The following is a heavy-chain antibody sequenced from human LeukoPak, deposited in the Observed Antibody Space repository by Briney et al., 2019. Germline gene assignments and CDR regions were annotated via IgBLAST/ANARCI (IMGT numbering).Heavy chain of an antibody. D-gene: IGHD3-10*01. Sequence: GGSLRLSCAAPAFTFSNYWMSWVRQAPGKGLEWVANIKEDGSEKYYVDSVKGRFTISRDNAKNSLYLQMNSLRAGDTAVYYCARDYYYGSGSYHIWGQGTLVTVSS. J-gene: IGHJ4*02. CDR3: ARDYYYGSGSYHI. CDR1: AFTFSNYW. CDR2: IKEDGSEK. V-gene: IGHV3-7*01.